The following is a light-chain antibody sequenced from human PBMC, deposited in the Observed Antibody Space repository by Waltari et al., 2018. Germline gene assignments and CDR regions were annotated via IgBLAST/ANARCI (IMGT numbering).Light chain of an antibody. V-gene: IGLV4-69*01. Sequence: QLVLTQSPSPSASLRASVKLTCPLSSGHSSTIIAWLQQQPGKGPRYLMQVNSDGSHRKGDEIPDRFSGSSSGAERYLTISSLQSEDEADYYCETGGHGTWVFGGGTKLTVL. CDR2: VNSDGSH. J-gene: IGLJ3*02. CDR1: SGHSSTI. CDR3: ETGGHGTWV.